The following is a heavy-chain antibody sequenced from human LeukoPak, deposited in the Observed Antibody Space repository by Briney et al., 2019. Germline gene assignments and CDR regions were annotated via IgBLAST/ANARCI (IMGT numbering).Heavy chain of an antibody. D-gene: IGHD5-12*01. CDR2: INHSGSTS. J-gene: IGHJ4*02. CDR1: GGSFSGYF. CDR3: ARKSGYARDY. Sequence: SETLSLTCAVFGGSFSGYFWNWIRQPPGKGLEWIGEINHSGSTSNHNPSLKSRVTMSVDTSKNQFSLKLSSVTAADTAVYYCARKSGYARDYWGQGNLVTVSS. V-gene: IGHV4-34*01.